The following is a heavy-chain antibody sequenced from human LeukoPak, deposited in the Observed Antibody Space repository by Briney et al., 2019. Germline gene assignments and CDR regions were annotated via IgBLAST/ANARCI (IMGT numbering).Heavy chain of an antibody. D-gene: IGHD1-7*01. J-gene: IGHJ4*02. V-gene: IGHV4-31*03. Sequence: PSETLSLTCTVSGGSISSGGYYWSWIRQHPGKGLEWIGYIYYSGSTYYNPSLKSRVAISVDTSKNQFSLKLSSVTAADTAVYYCARGGYNWNYGDWGQGTLVTVSS. CDR1: GGSISSGGYY. CDR3: ARGGYNWNYGD. CDR2: IYYSGST.